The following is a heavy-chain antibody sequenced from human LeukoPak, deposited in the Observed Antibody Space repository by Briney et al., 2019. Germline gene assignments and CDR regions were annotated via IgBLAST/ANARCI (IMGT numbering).Heavy chain of an antibody. V-gene: IGHV3-7*01. CDR2: IKQDGSEK. Sequence: PGGSLRLSCAASGLTFGSYWMSWVRQAPGKGLEWVANIKQDGSEKYYVDSVKGRFTISRDNAKNSLYLQMNSLRAEDTAVYYCARNKLRASDYWGQGTLVTVSS. CDR1: GLTFGSYW. J-gene: IGHJ4*02. CDR3: ARNKLRASDY. D-gene: IGHD3-10*01.